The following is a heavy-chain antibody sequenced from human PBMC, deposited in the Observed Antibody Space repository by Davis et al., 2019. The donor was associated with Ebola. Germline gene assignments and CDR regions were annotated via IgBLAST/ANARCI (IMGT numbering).Heavy chain of an antibody. CDR1: GGSFSGYY. CDR2: INHSGST. J-gene: IGHJ4*02. CDR3: ARGRRGGYDSHPSENYYDSSGYYDYFDY. D-gene: IGHD3-22*01. V-gene: IGHV4-34*01. Sequence: PSETLSLTCAVYGGSFSGYYWSWIRQPPGKGLEWIGEINHSGSTNYNPSLKSRVTISVDTSKNQFSLKLSSVTAADTAVYYCARGRRGGYDSHPSENYYDSSGYYDYFDYWGQGTLVTVSS.